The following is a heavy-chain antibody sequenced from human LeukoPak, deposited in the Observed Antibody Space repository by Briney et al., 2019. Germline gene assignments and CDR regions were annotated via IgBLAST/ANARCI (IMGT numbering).Heavy chain of an antibody. CDR2: ISAYNGNT. D-gene: IGHD6-6*01. CDR1: GYTFTSYG. CDR3: AREPTDEAPQEGSFDY. J-gene: IGHJ4*02. Sequence: ASVKVSCKASGYTFTSYGISWVRQAPGQGLEWMGWISAYNGNTNYAQKLQGRVTMTTDTSMSTAYMELRSLRSDDTAVYYCAREPTDEAPQEGSFDYWGQGTLVTVSS. V-gene: IGHV1-18*01.